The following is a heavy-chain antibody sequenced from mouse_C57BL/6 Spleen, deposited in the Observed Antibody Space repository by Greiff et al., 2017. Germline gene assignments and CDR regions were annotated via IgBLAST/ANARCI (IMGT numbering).Heavy chain of an antibody. CDR1: GYSFTGYY. CDR3: ARADYYGSSYVLFDY. D-gene: IGHD1-1*01. J-gene: IGHJ2*01. CDR2: INPSTGGT. V-gene: IGHV1-42*01. Sequence: VQLQQSGPELVKPGASVKISCKASGYSFTGYYMNWVKQSPEKSLEWIGEINPSTGGTTYNQKFKAKATLTVDKSSSTAYMQLKSLTSEDSAVYYCARADYYGSSYVLFDYWGQGTTLTVSS.